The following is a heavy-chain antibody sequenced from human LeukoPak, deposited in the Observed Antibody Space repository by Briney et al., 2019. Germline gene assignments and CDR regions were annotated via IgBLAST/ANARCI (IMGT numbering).Heavy chain of an antibody. Sequence: SETLSLTCSVSGGSISSDILYWAWIRQPPGKGLEWIGSIFYSGGTYYNASVKSRVTMSVDTSKNQFSLKLSSVAAADTAVYYCARDGIEVAGTGYFDYWDHGTLVTVSS. CDR1: GGSISSDILY. CDR2: IFYSGGT. J-gene: IGHJ4*01. V-gene: IGHV4-39*02. D-gene: IGHD6-13*01. CDR3: ARDGIEVAGTGYFDY.